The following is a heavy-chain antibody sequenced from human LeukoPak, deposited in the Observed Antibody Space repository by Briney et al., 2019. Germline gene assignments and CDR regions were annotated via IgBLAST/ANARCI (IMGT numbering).Heavy chain of an antibody. CDR2: ISDRSSYI. Sequence: GGSLRLSCAGSGFTFSDSTMIWVRQAPGKGLEWVSSISDRSSYIYYADSVKGRFTISRDNARNSLYLQMNSLRAEDTAVYYCARDLGCSSTRCFRGPYYYYYPDVWGKGTTVTVSS. CDR3: ARDLGCSSTRCFRGPYYYYYPDV. J-gene: IGHJ6*03. V-gene: IGHV3-21*01. D-gene: IGHD2-2*01. CDR1: GFTFSDST.